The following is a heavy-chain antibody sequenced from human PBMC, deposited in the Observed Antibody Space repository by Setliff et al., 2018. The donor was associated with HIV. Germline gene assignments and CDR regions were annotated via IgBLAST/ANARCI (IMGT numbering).Heavy chain of an antibody. J-gene: IGHJ6*03. D-gene: IGHD1-7*01. CDR1: GGSISSSNYY. Sequence: PSETLSLTCSVSGGSISSSNYYWGWIRQPPGKGLEWIGSIYYSGSTNYNPSLKSRVTISVDTSKNQFSLRLSSVTAADTAVYYCARHRGMPGTTWYNHYMDVWGTGATVTVSS. CDR2: IYYSGST. CDR3: ARHRGMPGTTWYNHYMDV. V-gene: IGHV4-39*07.